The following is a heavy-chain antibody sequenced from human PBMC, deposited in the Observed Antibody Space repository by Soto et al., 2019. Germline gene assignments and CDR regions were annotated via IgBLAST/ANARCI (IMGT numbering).Heavy chain of an antibody. Sequence: EVQLVESGGGLVKPGGSLRLSCAASGFTFSNAWMSWVRQAPGKGLEWVGRIKSKTDGGTTDYAAPVKGRFPISRDDSKNTLYLQMNSRKTEYTSVYYCTPDRFVDFWSGYTIDFDYWGQGTLATVSS. CDR3: TPDRFVDFWSGYTIDFDY. D-gene: IGHD3-3*01. J-gene: IGHJ4*02. V-gene: IGHV3-15*01. CDR2: IKSKTDGGTT. CDR1: GFTFSNAW.